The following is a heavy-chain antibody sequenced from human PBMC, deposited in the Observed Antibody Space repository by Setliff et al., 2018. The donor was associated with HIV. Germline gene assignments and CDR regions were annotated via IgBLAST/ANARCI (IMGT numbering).Heavy chain of an antibody. D-gene: IGHD3-22*01. CDR1: GGSISSGSYY. Sequence: PSETLSLTCPVSGGSISSGSYYWSWLRQPAGKGLEWIGRIYTSGSTNYNPSLKSRVTISVDTSKKQFSLKVNSVTAADTAVYYCARAPFYSGYDSHDSSGYYLDAFESWGPGTMVTVSS. CDR3: ARAPFYSGYDSHDSSGYYLDAFES. J-gene: IGHJ3*02. CDR2: IYTSGST. V-gene: IGHV4-61*02.